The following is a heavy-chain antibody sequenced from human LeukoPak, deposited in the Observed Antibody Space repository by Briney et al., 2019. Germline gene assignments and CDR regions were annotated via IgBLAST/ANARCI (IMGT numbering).Heavy chain of an antibody. V-gene: IGHV3-30*02. CDR2: IRYDASDK. Sequence: GGSLRLSCAASGFIFSSYGMHWVRQAPGKGLEWVTFIRYDASDKYYADSVNGRFTISRDNSKNTVYLQMHGLRAEDTAVYYCAKDRERVLTSTSCSFDSWGHGTLVTVSS. D-gene: IGHD2-2*01. J-gene: IGHJ4*01. CDR3: AKDRERVLTSTSCSFDS. CDR1: GFIFSSYG.